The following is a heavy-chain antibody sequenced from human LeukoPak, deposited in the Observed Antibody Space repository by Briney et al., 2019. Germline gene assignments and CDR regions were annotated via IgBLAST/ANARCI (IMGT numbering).Heavy chain of an antibody. D-gene: IGHD3-3*01. Sequence: SLKVSCKPSGYTFTGYYIHWVRQAPGQGLEWMGWINPNSGGTNSAQNFQGRVTLTRDTSISTACMELSRLRSDDTAFYYCARGTDYDLWSGFPYYLDYWGQGTLVTVSS. CDR3: ARGTDYDLWSGFPYYLDY. CDR1: GYTFTGYY. V-gene: IGHV1-2*02. J-gene: IGHJ4*02. CDR2: INPNSGGT.